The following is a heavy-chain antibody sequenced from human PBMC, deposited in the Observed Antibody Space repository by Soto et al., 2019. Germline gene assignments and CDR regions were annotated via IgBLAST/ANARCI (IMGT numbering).Heavy chain of an antibody. V-gene: IGHV5-51*01. CDR2: IYPGDSDT. CDR3: ARXNYYGSGSYYYYYGMDV. J-gene: IGHJ6*02. Sequence: PGESLKISCKGSGYSFTIYWIGWVRQMPGKGLEWMGIIYPGDSDTRYSPSFQGQVTISADKSISTAYLQWSSLKASDTAMYYCARXNYYGSGSYYYYYGMDVWGQGTTVTVSS. CDR1: GYSFTIYW. D-gene: IGHD3-10*01.